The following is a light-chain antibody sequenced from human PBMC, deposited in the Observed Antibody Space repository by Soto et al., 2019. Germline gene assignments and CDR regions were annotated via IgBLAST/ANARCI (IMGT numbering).Light chain of an antibody. CDR3: QQYNSFPLT. CDR2: KAS. J-gene: IGKJ4*01. Sequence: DIQMTQSPSTLSGSVGDRVTITCRASQTISSWLAWYQQKPGKAPKLLIYKASTLESGVPSRFSGSGSGTEFTLTISSLQPDDFATYYCQQYNSFPLTFGGGTKVDIK. CDR1: QTISSW. V-gene: IGKV1-5*03.